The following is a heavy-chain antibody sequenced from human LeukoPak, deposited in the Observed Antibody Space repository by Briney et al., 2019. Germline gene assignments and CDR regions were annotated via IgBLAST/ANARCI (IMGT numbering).Heavy chain of an antibody. CDR2: IYYSGST. J-gene: IGHJ3*02. CDR3: ARSDGYGLVGI. CDR1: GASISSYY. D-gene: IGHD3-10*01. V-gene: IGHV4-59*01. Sequence: PSETLSLTCTVSGASISSYYWSWIRQPPGKGLEWIGYIYYSGSTNYNPSLKSRVTISEDTSKNQFSLKLSSVTAADTAVYYCARSDGYGLVGIWGQGTMVTVSS.